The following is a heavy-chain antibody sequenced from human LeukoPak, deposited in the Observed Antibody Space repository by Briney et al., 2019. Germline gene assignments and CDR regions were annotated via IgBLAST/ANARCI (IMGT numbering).Heavy chain of an antibody. Sequence: GGSLRLSCAASGFTFSTYSMNWVRQPPGKGLEWVSSISSSTTYIYYAYSVKGRFTISRDNAKNSLFLQINSLRAEDTAVYYCARGRNLGREVPPYYFDYWRQGTLVTVSS. CDR1: GFTFSTYS. J-gene: IGHJ4*02. D-gene: IGHD1-26*01. V-gene: IGHV3-21*01. CDR3: ARGRNLGREVPPYYFDY. CDR2: ISSSTTYI.